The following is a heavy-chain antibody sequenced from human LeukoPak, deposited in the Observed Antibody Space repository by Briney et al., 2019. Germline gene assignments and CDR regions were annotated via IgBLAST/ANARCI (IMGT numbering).Heavy chain of an antibody. CDR3: ARGIAAAANV. J-gene: IGHJ6*04. Sequence: SGTLSLTCAVSGDSISSSNWWTWVRQPPGKGLEWIGEIYHSGSTNYNPSLKSRVTISVDTSKNQFSLKLSSVTAADTAVYYCARGIAAAANVWGKGTTVTVSS. D-gene: IGHD6-13*01. CDR2: IYHSGST. V-gene: IGHV4-4*02. CDR1: GDSISSSNW.